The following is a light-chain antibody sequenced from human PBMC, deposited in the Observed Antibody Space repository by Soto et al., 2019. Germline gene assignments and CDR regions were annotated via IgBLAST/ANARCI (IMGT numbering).Light chain of an antibody. J-gene: IGKJ2*01. Sequence: DIQMTQSPSTLSASVGDRVTNTCRASESIKTRLAWYQQRPGKAPNLLIYKASSLQSGVSSRFSGSGSGTEFTLIISSLQPDDSATYYCQQYNVYPYTFGQGTKVQI. CDR2: KAS. CDR1: ESIKTR. CDR3: QQYNVYPYT. V-gene: IGKV1-5*03.